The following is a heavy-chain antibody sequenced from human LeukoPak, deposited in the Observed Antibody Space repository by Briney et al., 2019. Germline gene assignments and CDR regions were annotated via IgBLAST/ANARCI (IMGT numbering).Heavy chain of an antibody. CDR1: GFTFSSYW. J-gene: IGHJ4*02. CDR2: INSDGSTT. D-gene: IGHD1-26*01. V-gene: IGHV3-74*01. CDR3: ARVVEASTQAGVY. Sequence: GGSLRLSCAASGFTFSSYWMHWVRQAPGKGLVWVSRINSDGSTTNYADSVKGRFTISRDNAKNTLYLQINSLRAEDTAAYYCARVVEASTQAGVYWGQGTLVTVSS.